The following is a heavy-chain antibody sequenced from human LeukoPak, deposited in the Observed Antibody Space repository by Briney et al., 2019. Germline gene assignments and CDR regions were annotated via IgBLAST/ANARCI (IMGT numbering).Heavy chain of an antibody. CDR2: IYYSGST. CDR1: GGSISSCGYY. D-gene: IGHD5-18*01. V-gene: IGHV4-31*03. Sequence: PSQTLSLTCTVSGGSISSCGYYWSWIRQHPGKGLEWIGYIYYSGSTYYNPSLKSRVTISVDTSKNQFSLKLSSVTAADTAVYYCAREGCDTAIPYYYYYMDVWGKGTTVTVSS. J-gene: IGHJ6*03. CDR3: AREGCDTAIPYYYYYMDV.